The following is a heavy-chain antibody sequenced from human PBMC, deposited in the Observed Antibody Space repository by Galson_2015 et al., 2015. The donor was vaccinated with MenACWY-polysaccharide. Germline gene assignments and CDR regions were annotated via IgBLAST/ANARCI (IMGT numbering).Heavy chain of an antibody. CDR1: GFTFSNYA. V-gene: IGHV3-23*01. CDR3: AKGLQAGGWSWHVDR. D-gene: IGHD6-13*01. Sequence: SLRLSCAASGFTFSNYAMTWVRQAPGKGLEWVSSFDGSGGHPYYADSVRGRFAVSRDDSKNALYLEMNSLRVDDTAVYYCAKGLQAGGWSWHVDRWSQGTRFIVSS. CDR2: FDGSGGHP. J-gene: IGHJ5*02.